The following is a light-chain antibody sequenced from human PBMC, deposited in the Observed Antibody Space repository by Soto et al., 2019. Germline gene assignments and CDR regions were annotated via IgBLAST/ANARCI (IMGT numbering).Light chain of an antibody. CDR3: QQYYSTPPYT. Sequence: DIVMTQSPDSLAVSLGERATINCKSSQSVLYSSNNKNYLAWYQQKPGQPPKLLIYWASTRESGVPDRFSGSESETDFNLNISRLQAEDVAVYYCQQYYSTPPYTFGQGTKLEIK. CDR2: WAS. J-gene: IGKJ2*01. V-gene: IGKV4-1*01. CDR1: QSVLYSSNNKNY.